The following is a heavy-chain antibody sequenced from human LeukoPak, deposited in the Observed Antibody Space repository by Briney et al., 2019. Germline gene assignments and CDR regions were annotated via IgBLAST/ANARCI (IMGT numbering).Heavy chain of an antibody. CDR3: GRWNEGWDH. J-gene: IGHJ4*02. Sequence: SETLSLTCTVSGGSISGFYWDWIRQPPGKGLEWLGYIYYTGLTNYNPSLGTRITMSVDASKNQFSLKLSSVTAADTAVYYCGRWNEGWDHLGQGTLVTVSS. D-gene: IGHD1-1*01. CDR1: GGSISGFY. CDR2: IYYTGLT. V-gene: IGHV4-59*01.